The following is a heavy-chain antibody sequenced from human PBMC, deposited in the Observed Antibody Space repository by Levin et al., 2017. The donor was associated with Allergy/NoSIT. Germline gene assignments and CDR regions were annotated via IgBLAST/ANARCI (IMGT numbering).Heavy chain of an antibody. J-gene: IGHJ4*02. CDR2: ISGSGGMT. V-gene: IGHV3-23*01. D-gene: IGHD2-8*01. Sequence: GGSLRLSCAVSGFTFSNYAMNWVRQAPGKGLEWVSSISGSGGMTYYADSVKGRFTISRDNSKNTLYLQMNSLRAEDTGVYFCAKGLRGYCTNGVCYTFDYWGQGTLVTVSS. CDR1: GFTFSNYA. CDR3: AKGLRGYCTNGVCYTFDY.